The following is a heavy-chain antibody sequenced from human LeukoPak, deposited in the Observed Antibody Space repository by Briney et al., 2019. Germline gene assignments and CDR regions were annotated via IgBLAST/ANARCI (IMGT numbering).Heavy chain of an antibody. D-gene: IGHD5-12*01. V-gene: IGHV1-18*01. CDR2: ISAYNGNT. CDR1: GYTFTSYG. CDR3: ARDSSGYDFYYYYYYYMDV. Sequence: GASVKVSCKASGYTFTSYGISWVRQAPGQGLEWMGWISAYNGNTNYAQKLQGRVTMTTDTSTSTAYMELRSLRSDDTAVYYCARDSSGYDFYYYYYYYMDVWGKGATVTVSS. J-gene: IGHJ6*03.